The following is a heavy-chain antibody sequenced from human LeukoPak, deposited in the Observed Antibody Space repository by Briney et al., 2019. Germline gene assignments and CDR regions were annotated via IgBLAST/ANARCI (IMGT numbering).Heavy chain of an antibody. CDR2: FDPEDGET. D-gene: IGHD2-2*02. Sequence: ASVKASCKVSGYTLAELFMHWVRQAAGHGVEWMGGFDPEDGETVYAQKFQGRVTMTEDTSTDTAYMELSSLRSEDTAVYYCATAHCSSTSCYRGDDAFDIWGQGTMVTVSS. V-gene: IGHV1-24*01. J-gene: IGHJ3*02. CDR3: ATAHCSSTSCYRGDDAFDI. CDR1: GYTLAELF.